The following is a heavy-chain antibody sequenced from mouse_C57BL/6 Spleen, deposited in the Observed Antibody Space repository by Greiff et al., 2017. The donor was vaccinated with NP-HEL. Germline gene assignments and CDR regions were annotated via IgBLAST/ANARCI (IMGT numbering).Heavy chain of an antibody. CDR3: ARTTVVATKNWYFDV. CDR1: GYAFSSYW. Sequence: VQLQQSGAELVKPGASVKISCKASGYAFSSYWMNWVKQRPGKGLEWIGQIYPGDGDTNYNGKFKGKATLTADKSSSTAYMQLSSLTSEDSAVYFWARTTVVATKNWYFDVWGTGTTATVSS. CDR2: IYPGDGDT. V-gene: IGHV1-80*01. D-gene: IGHD1-1*01. J-gene: IGHJ1*03.